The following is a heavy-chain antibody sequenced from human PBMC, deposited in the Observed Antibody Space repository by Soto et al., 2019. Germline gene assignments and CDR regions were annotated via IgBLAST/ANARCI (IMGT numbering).Heavy chain of an antibody. Sequence: QVQLQQWGAGLLKPSETLSLTCAVYGGSFSGYYWSWIRQPPGKGLEWIGEINHSGSTNYNPSLKSRVTISVDTSKNQFSLKLSSVTAADTAVSYCARLTGYRYCWFDPWGQGTLVTVSS. CDR3: ARLTGYRYCWFDP. D-gene: IGHD3-9*01. V-gene: IGHV4-34*01. CDR2: INHSGST. J-gene: IGHJ5*02. CDR1: GGSFSGYY.